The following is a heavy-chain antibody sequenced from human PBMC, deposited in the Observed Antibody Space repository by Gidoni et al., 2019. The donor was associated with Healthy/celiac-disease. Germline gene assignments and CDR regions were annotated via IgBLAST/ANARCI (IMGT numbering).Heavy chain of an antibody. D-gene: IGHD1-26*01. CDR2: IWYDGSNK. Sequence: VQLVESGGGVVQPGRSLRLSCAASGFTFSSYGMHWVRQAPGKGLEWVAVIWYDGSNKYYADSVKGRFTISRDNSKNTLYLQMNSLRAEDTAVYYCARDSSGSYLDYWGQGTLVTVSS. CDR1: GFTFSSYG. V-gene: IGHV3-33*01. CDR3: ARDSSGSYLDY. J-gene: IGHJ4*02.